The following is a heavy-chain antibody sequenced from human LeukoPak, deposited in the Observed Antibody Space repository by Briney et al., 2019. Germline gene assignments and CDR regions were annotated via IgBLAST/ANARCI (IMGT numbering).Heavy chain of an antibody. CDR1: GGSFSGYY. CDR2: VNHSGST. D-gene: IGHD1-26*01. Sequence: PSETLSLTCAVYGGSFSGYYWSWIRQPPGKGLEWIGEVNHSGSTNYNPSLKSRVTISVDTSKNQFSLKLSSVTAADTAVYYCAKSGSYYQVGWFDPWGQGTLVTVSS. V-gene: IGHV4-34*01. CDR3: AKSGSYYQVGWFDP. J-gene: IGHJ5*02.